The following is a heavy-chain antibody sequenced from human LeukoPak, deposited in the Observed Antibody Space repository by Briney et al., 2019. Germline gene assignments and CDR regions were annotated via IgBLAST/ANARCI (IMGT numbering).Heavy chain of an antibody. CDR2: IYSGGST. J-gene: IGHJ6*04. CDR3: ARKPGYYYGMDV. CDR1: GFTVSSNY. Sequence: GGSLRLSCAASGFTVSSNYMSWVRQAPGKGLEWVSVIYSGGSTYYADSVKGRFTISRDNSKNTLYLQMNSLRAEDTAVYYCARKPGYYYGMDVWGKGITVTVSS. V-gene: IGHV3-53*01.